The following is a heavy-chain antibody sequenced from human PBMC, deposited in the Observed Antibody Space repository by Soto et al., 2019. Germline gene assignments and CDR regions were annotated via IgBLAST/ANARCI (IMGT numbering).Heavy chain of an antibody. CDR3: ARLYYDFWSGYPNWFDP. CDR1: GGSISSGDYY. CDR2: IYYSGST. D-gene: IGHD3-3*01. J-gene: IGHJ5*02. V-gene: IGHV4-30-4*01. Sequence: SETLSLSCTVSGGSISSGDYYWSWIRQPPGKGLEWIGYIYYSGSTYYNPSLKSRVTISVDRSKNQFSLKLSSVTAADTAVYYCARLYYDFWSGYPNWFDPWGQGTLVTVSS.